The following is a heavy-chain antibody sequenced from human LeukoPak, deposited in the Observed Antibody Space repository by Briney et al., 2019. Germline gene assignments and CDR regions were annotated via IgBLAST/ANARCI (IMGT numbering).Heavy chain of an antibody. V-gene: IGHV4-59*05. CDR3: ARHVSGWYYGSGSSPNWFDP. J-gene: IGHJ5*02. Sequence: PSETLSLTCTVSGGSISSSYWNWIRQPPGQGLEWIGSIYYSGSTYYNPSLKSRATISVDTSKNQFSLKLSSVTAADTAVYYCARHVSGWYYGSGSSPNWFDPWGQGTLVTVSS. D-gene: IGHD3-10*01. CDR2: IYYSGST. CDR1: GGSISSSY.